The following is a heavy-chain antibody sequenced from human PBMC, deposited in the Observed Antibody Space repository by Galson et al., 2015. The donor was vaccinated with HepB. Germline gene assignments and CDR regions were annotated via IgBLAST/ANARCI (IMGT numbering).Heavy chain of an antibody. J-gene: IGHJ4*02. V-gene: IGHV3-49*04. CDR3: TTLSYVDY. CDR2: IRSKAYGGTT. CDR1: GFTFGDYA. D-gene: IGHD5-18*01. Sequence: SLRLSCAASGFTFGDYAMSWVRQAPGKGLEWVGFIRSKAYGGTTEYAASVKGRFTISRDDSKSIAYLQMNSLKTEDTAVYYCTTLSYVDYWGQGTLVTVSS.